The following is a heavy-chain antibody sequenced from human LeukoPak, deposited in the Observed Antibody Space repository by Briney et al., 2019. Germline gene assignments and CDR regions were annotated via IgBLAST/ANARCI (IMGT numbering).Heavy chain of an antibody. D-gene: IGHD6-6*01. CDR3: ARHSRAMRPSSSSAEPNAFDI. J-gene: IGHJ3*02. Sequence: SETLSLTCTVSGGSISSGGYYWSWIRQPPGKGLEWIGYIYHSGSTYYNPSLKSRVTISVDRSKNQFSLKLSSVTAADTAVYYCARHSRAMRPSSSSAEPNAFDIWGQGTMVTVSS. CDR1: GGSISSGGYY. V-gene: IGHV4-30-2*01. CDR2: IYHSGST.